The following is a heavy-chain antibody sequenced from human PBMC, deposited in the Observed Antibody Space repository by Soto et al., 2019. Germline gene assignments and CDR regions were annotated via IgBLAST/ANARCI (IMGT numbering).Heavy chain of an antibody. CDR3: AREAITIFGYYYYYYMDV. D-gene: IGHD3-3*01. V-gene: IGHV3-7*01. J-gene: IGHJ6*03. Sequence: GGSLRLSCAASGFTFSSYWMSWVRQAPGKGLEWVANIKQDGSEKYYVDSVKGRFTISRDNAKNSLYLQMNSLRAEDTAVYYCAREAITIFGYYYYYYMDVWGKGTTVTVSS. CDR1: GFTFSSYW. CDR2: IKQDGSEK.